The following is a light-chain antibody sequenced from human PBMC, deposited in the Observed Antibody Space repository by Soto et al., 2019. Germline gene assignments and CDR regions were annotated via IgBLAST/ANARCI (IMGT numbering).Light chain of an antibody. CDR1: QNIRSR. J-gene: IGKJ1*01. V-gene: IGKV1-5*01. CDR2: DAS. Sequence: DFQMTQSPSTLSASVGDRVTITCRASQNIRSRLAWFQQKPGKAPNLLIYDASNLESGVPSRFRGSGSGTEFTLTISSLQPDDFATYYCQQYNSYWTFGQGTKVDIK. CDR3: QQYNSYWT.